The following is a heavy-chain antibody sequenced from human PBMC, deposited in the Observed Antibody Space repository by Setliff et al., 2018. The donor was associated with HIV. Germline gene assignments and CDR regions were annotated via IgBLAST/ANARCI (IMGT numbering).Heavy chain of an antibody. CDR3: AKLAADCSSTSCDDY. V-gene: IGHV3-30*02. CDR2: IRYDGSNK. J-gene: IGHJ4*02. D-gene: IGHD2-2*01. CDR1: GFTFRSYG. Sequence: PGGSLRLSCAASGFTFRSYGMHWVRQAPGKGLEWVAFIRYDGSNKYYADSVKGRFIISRDNSKNTLYLQMNSLRAEDTAVYYCAKLAADCSSTSCDDYWGQGTLVTVSS.